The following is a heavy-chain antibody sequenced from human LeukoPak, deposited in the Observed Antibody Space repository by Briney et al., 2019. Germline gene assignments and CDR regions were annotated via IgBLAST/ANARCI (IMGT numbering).Heavy chain of an antibody. V-gene: IGHV4-34*01. Sequence: SETLSLTCAVYGGSSSGYYWSWIRQPPGKGLEWIGEINHSGSTNYNPSLKSRVTISVDTSKNQFSLKLSSVTAADTAVYYCARGPGIAVAGPYYFDYWGQGTLVTVSS. J-gene: IGHJ4*02. CDR1: GGSSSGYY. CDR3: ARGPGIAVAGPYYFDY. CDR2: INHSGST. D-gene: IGHD6-19*01.